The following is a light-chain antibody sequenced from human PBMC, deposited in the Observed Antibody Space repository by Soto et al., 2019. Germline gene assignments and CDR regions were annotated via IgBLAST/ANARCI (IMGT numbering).Light chain of an antibody. J-gene: IGLJ1*01. CDR3: CSYAGSRAPYL. CDR2: EVS. CDR1: SSDIEKYNL. V-gene: IGLV2-23*02. Sequence: QSALTQPASVSGSPGQSITVSCFGTSSDIEKYNLVSWYQQYPGKVPKLIISEVSKRPSVVSDRFSGSKSGNMASLTISGLQAEDEADYYCCSYAGSRAPYLFGTGTKLTVL.